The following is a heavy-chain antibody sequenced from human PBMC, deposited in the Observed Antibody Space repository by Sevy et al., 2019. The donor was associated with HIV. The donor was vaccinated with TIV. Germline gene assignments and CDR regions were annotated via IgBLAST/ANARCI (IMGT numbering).Heavy chain of an antibody. V-gene: IGHV3-49*04. CDR1: GFTFSNAW. Sequence: GGSLRLSCAASGFTFSNAWMSWVRQAPGKGLEWVGFIRSKAYGGTTEYAASVKGRFTISRDDSKSIAYLQMNSLKTEDTAVYYCNRGSGYRPPFDYWGQGTLVTVSS. J-gene: IGHJ4*02. CDR2: IRSKAYGGTT. CDR3: NRGSGYRPPFDY. D-gene: IGHD3-22*01.